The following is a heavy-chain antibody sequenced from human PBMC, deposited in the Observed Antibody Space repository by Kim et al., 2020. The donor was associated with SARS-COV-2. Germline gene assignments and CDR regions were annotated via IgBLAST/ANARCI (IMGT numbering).Heavy chain of an antibody. J-gene: IGHJ4*02. Sequence: DSVEGRFTISRDSSKTTLYLQMNSLSAEDTAVYYCARDLYYDSRALGFDYGGQGTLVTVSS. CDR3: ARDLYYDSRALGFDY. V-gene: IGHV3-30*07. D-gene: IGHD3-22*01.